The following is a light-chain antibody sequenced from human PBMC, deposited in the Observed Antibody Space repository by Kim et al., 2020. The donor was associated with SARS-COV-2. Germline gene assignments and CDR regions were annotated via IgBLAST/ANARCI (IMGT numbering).Light chain of an antibody. CDR2: GKN. CDR1: SHRNYY. Sequence: SVALGQTVRITCQGASHRNYYASWYQQKPGQAPVLVFYGKNNRPSGIPERFSGSSSRNTASLTITGTQAEDEGDYYCNSRDSSGVVFGEGTRVTVL. J-gene: IGLJ2*01. CDR3: NSRDSSGVV. V-gene: IGLV3-19*01.